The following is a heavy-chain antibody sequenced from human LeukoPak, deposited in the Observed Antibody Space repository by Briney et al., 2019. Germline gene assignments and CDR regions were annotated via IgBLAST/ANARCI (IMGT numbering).Heavy chain of an antibody. J-gene: IGHJ4*02. CDR2: IRTKPNGYAT. CDR3: TTGITMVRGVIHLIDY. CDR1: GFPFSGSG. Sequence: GGSLRLSCTASGFPFSGSGMHWVRQASGKGLEWVGRIRTKPNGYATAYAASVKGRFTISRDDSKNTLYLQMNSLKTEDTAVYYCTTGITMVRGVIHLIDYWGQGTLVTVSS. D-gene: IGHD3-10*01. V-gene: IGHV3-73*01.